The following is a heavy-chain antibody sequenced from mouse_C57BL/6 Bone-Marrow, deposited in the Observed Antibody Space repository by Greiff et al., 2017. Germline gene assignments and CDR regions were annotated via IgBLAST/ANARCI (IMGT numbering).Heavy chain of an antibody. CDR3: ARELEGLDY. Sequence: QVQLQQSGPELVKPGASVKISCKASGYAFSSSWMNWVKQRPGKGLEWIGRIYPGDGDTNYNGKFKGKATLTADKSSSPAYMQLRSLTSEDSAVYFCARELEGLDYWGQGTTLTVSS. J-gene: IGHJ2*01. D-gene: IGHD4-1*01. CDR1: GYAFSSSW. V-gene: IGHV1-82*01. CDR2: IYPGDGDT.